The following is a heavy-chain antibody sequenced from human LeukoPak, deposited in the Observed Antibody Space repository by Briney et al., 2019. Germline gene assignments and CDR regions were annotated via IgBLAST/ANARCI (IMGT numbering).Heavy chain of an antibody. V-gene: IGHV4-38-2*01. CDR1: GYSISSGYY. D-gene: IGHD2-2*01. CDR3: ARHPPQYCSGTRCYDY. CDR2: IYHTGST. J-gene: IGHJ4*02. Sequence: SETLSLTCAVSGYSISSGYYWGWVRQPPGKGLEWIGTIYHTGSTHYNPSLMSRVTISVETSKNQFSLKMSSVTAADTAVYYCARHPPQYCSGTRCYDYWGQGTLVTVSS.